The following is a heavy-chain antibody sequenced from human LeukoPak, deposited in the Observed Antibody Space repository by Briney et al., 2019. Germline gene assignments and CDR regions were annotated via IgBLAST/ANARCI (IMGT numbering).Heavy chain of an antibody. Sequence: SETLSLTCTVSGGSISNYYWSWIRQPAGKGLEWIGRIYTSGSTNYNPSLKGRVTISVDTSKNQFSLKLSSVTAADTAVYYCAYSSGWTLFDYWGQGTLVTVYS. D-gene: IGHD6-19*01. CDR2: IYTSGST. V-gene: IGHV4-4*07. CDR3: AYSSGWTLFDY. J-gene: IGHJ4*02. CDR1: GGSISNYY.